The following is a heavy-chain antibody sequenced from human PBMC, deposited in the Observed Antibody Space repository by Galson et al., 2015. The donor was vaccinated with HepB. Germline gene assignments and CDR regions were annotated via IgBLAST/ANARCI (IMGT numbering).Heavy chain of an antibody. CDR3: AKRERNVSPYYYYMDV. CDR2: ISGGGGAST. J-gene: IGHJ6*03. CDR1: GFTFSDYY. V-gene: IGHV3-23*01. Sequence: SLRLSCAASGFTFSDYYMSWIRQAPGKGLEWVSAISGGGGASTYYADSVKGRFTISRDNSRNTLYLQMNSLRAEDTAVYYCAKRERNVSPYYYYMDVWGIGTTVTVSS. D-gene: IGHD1-26*01.